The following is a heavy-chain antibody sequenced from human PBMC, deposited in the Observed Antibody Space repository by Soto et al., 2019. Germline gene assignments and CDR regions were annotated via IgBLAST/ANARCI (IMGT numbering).Heavy chain of an antibody. Sequence: GGSLRLSCAASGFIFSSYWMSWVRQAPGKGLEWVANIKPDGSEKYYVDSVKGRFTISRDNAKKSLYLQMNSLRGEDTALYYCARVVFAYGDYVGAFDIWGQGTMVTVSS. D-gene: IGHD4-17*01. CDR3: ARVVFAYGDYVGAFDI. V-gene: IGHV3-7*01. CDR1: GFIFSSYW. CDR2: IKPDGSEK. J-gene: IGHJ3*02.